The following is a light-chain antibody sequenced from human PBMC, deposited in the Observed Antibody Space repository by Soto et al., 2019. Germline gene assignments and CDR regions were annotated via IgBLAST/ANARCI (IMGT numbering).Light chain of an antibody. Sequence: QSALAQPASVSGSPGQSITISCTGASGYVGTYSLVSWFQQHPGKAPKLMIYDVSKRPSGVPDRFSGSKSGNTASLTVSVLQADDEADYYCSSYAGSNDFVVFGGGTQLTVL. J-gene: IGLJ2*01. CDR3: SSYAGSNDFVV. V-gene: IGLV2-8*01. CDR1: SGYVGTYSL. CDR2: DVS.